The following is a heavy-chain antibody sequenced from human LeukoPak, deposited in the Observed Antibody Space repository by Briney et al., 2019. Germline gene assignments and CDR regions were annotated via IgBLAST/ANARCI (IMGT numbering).Heavy chain of an antibody. CDR2: ISSSSDYI. CDR1: GFTFSSYS. CDR3: AREEGGAGLYGFDI. Sequence: GGSLRLSCAASGFTFSSYSMNWVRQAPGKGLEWVSSISSSSDYIYYADSPKGRFTISRGNAKNTLYLQMNSLRAEDTAVYYCAREEGGAGLYGFDIWGQGTMVTVSS. V-gene: IGHV3-21*01. J-gene: IGHJ3*02. D-gene: IGHD1-26*01.